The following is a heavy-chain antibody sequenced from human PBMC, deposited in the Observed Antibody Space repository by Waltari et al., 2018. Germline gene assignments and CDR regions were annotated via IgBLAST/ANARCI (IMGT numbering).Heavy chain of an antibody. Sequence: QVQLQESGPGLVKPSQTLSLTCTVSGGSISSGGYYWSWIRQHPGKGLEWIGYIYHSGSTYYNPSLKSRVTISVDRSKNQFSLKLSSVTAADTAVYYCARKGSIAAAVFDYWGQGTLVTVSS. CDR3: ARKGSIAAAVFDY. V-gene: IGHV4-31*03. J-gene: IGHJ4*02. D-gene: IGHD6-13*01. CDR1: GGSISSGGYY. CDR2: IYHSGST.